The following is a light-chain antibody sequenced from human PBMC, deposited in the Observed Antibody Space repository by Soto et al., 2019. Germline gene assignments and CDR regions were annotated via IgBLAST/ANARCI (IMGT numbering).Light chain of an antibody. CDR2: EVT. J-gene: IGLJ2*01. V-gene: IGLV2-14*01. CDR1: SSDIGAHNF. Sequence: QSALTQPASVSGSPGQSITVSCTGTSSDIGAHNFVSWYQQHPGKAPRLMIYEVTNRPSGLSDRFSGSKSGNTASLIISGLQAEDEADYFCSSYTKNRTLLFGGGTKLTVL. CDR3: SSYTKNRTLL.